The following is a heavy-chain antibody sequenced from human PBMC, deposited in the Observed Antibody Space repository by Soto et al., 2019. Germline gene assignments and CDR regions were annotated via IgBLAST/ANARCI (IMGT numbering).Heavy chain of an antibody. CDR2: IYYSGST. Sequence: SETLSLTCSVTGVSINSYFWSWIRQPPGRGLEWIGYIYYSGSTYYNPSLKSRVTISVDTSKNQFSLKLSSVTTADTAVYYCARHFSVDYFDYWGQGALVTVSS. CDR1: GVSINSYF. V-gene: IGHV4-59*08. J-gene: IGHJ4*02. CDR3: ARHFSVDYFDY.